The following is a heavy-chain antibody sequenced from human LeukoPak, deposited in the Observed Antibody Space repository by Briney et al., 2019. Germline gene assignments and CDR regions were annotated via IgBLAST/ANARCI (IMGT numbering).Heavy chain of an antibody. CDR2: IYSGGNT. Sequence: GKSLRLSCAASGLTVSNNYMSWVRQPPGKGLEWVAVIYSGGNTYYADSVTDRFTISRDNSKNTLYLQMNSLRVEDTAVYYCARAYDWNYLYWGQGALVTVSS. CDR1: GLTVSNNY. D-gene: IGHD1-7*01. CDR3: ARAYDWNYLY. J-gene: IGHJ4*02. V-gene: IGHV3-66*01.